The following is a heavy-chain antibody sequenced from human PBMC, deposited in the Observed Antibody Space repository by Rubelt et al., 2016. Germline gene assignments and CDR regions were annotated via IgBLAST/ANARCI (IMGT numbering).Heavy chain of an antibody. V-gene: IGHV4-39*01. J-gene: IGHJ5*02. Sequence: QLQLQESGPGLVKPSETLSLTCTVSGGSISSNTHYWDWIRQPPGKGLEWIGSIYFSGSTYYSPSLKSRVTISVDTSKNQFSLKLSSVTAADTAVYYCARLPFMVRGNWFDPWGQGTLVTVSS. D-gene: IGHD3-10*01. CDR3: ARLPFMVRGNWFDP. CDR2: IYFSGST. CDR1: GGSISSNTHY.